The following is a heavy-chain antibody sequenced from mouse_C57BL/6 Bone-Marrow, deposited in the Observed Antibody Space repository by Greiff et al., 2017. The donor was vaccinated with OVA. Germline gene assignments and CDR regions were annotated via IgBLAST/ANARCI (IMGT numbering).Heavy chain of an antibody. CDR1: GYTFTSYW. Sequence: QVQLQQPGAELVKPGASVKLSCKASGYTFTSYWMHWVKQRPGQGLEWIGMIHPNSGSTNYNEKFKSKATLTVDKSSSTAYMQLSSLTSEDSAVYYGARSKGPYYGSKAFAYWGQGTLVTVSA. V-gene: IGHV1-64*01. D-gene: IGHD1-1*01. J-gene: IGHJ3*01. CDR3: ARSKGPYYGSKAFAY. CDR2: IHPNSGST.